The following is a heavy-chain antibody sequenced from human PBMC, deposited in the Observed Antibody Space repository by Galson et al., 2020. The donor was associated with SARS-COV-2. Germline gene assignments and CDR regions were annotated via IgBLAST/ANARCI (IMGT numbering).Heavy chain of an antibody. CDR3: ARDKGTNYPYYLDY. Sequence: GESLKISCAASGFTFSSHGMNWVRQAPGKGLEWVAIMSYDGSKIFYGDSVKGRFTISRDNSKNTLYLEMNSLRAEDTAVYYCARDKGTNYPYYLDYWGQGTLVTVSS. V-gene: IGHV3-30*03. CDR2: MSYDGSKI. D-gene: IGHD1-1*01. J-gene: IGHJ4*02. CDR1: GFTFSSHG.